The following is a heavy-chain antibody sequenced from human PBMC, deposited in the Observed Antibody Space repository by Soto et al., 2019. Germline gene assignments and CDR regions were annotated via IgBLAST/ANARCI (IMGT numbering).Heavy chain of an antibody. D-gene: IGHD1-20*01. CDR2: SYYSGTS. CDR3: TRRYNWNDYYFDP. Sequence: PSETLSLTCTVSGGSIRVESYYSAWIRQTPGKGLEWGGSSYYSGTSYFNPALKGRVTISVDTSTNQFSLRLTSVTAADTAVYYCTRRYNWNDYYFDPWGQGTLVTVSS. J-gene: IGHJ5*02. CDR1: GGSIRVESYY. V-gene: IGHV4-39*01.